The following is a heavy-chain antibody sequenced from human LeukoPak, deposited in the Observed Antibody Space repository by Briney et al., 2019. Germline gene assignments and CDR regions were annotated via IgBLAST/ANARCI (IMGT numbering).Heavy chain of an antibody. V-gene: IGHV1-18*01. CDR3: ARDGPNYDNQDAFDI. Sequence: ASVKVSCKASGYTFTSYGISWVRQAPGQGLKWMGWISAYNGNTNYAQKLQGRVTMTTDTSTSTAYMELRSLRSDDTAVYYCARDGPNYDNQDAFDIWGQGTMVTVSS. J-gene: IGHJ3*02. CDR1: GYTFTSYG. CDR2: ISAYNGNT. D-gene: IGHD3-9*01.